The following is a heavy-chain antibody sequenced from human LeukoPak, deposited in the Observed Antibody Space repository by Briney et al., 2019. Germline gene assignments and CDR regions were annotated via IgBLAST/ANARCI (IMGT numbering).Heavy chain of an antibody. D-gene: IGHD3-3*01. J-gene: IGHJ4*02. Sequence: SVKVSCKASGGTFSSYAISWVRQAPGQGLEWMGRIIPILGIANYAQKFQGRVTIAADKSTSTAYMELSSLRSEDTAVYYCARDMDGSGFDYWGQGTLVTVSS. V-gene: IGHV1-69*04. CDR1: GGTFSSYA. CDR3: ARDMDGSGFDY. CDR2: IIPILGIA.